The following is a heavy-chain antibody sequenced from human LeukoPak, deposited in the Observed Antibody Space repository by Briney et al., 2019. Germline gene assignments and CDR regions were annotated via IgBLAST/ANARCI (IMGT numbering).Heavy chain of an antibody. CDR1: GFTFSSYW. J-gene: IGHJ4*02. CDR2: IKQDGSEK. CDR3: ARDWIQLWLGDYFDY. Sequence: PGGSLRLSCAASGFTFSSYWMSWVRQAPGKGLEWVANIKQDGSEKYYVDSVKGRFTISRDNAKNSLCLQMNSLRAEDTAVYYCARDWIQLWLGDYFDYWGQGTLVTVSS. V-gene: IGHV3-7*01. D-gene: IGHD5-18*01.